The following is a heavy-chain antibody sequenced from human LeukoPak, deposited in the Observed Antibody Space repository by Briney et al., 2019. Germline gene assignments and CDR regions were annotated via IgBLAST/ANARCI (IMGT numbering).Heavy chain of an antibody. V-gene: IGHV3-7*01. CDR2: IKQDGSEK. Sequence: GGSLRLSCAASGFTFSSYWMSWVRQAPGKGLEWVANIKQDGSEKYYVDSVKGRFTISRDNAKNSLYLQMNSLRAEDTAVYYCAKDRRVGYSSGWYYFDYWGQGTLVTVSS. D-gene: IGHD6-19*01. CDR3: AKDRRVGYSSGWYYFDY. CDR1: GFTFSSYW. J-gene: IGHJ4*02.